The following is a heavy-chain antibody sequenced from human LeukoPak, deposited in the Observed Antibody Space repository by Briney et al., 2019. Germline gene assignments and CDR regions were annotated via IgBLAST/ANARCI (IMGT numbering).Heavy chain of an antibody. CDR2: ISYDGSNK. D-gene: IGHD5-24*01. CDR1: GFTFSSYG. CDR3: ASLGERAIDY. V-gene: IGHV3-30*03. J-gene: IGHJ4*02. Sequence: GGSLRLSCAASGFTFSSYGMHWVRQAPGKGLEWVAVISYDGSNKYYADSVKGRFTISRDNSKNTLYLQMNSLRAEDTAVYYCASLGERAIDYWRQGTLVTVSS.